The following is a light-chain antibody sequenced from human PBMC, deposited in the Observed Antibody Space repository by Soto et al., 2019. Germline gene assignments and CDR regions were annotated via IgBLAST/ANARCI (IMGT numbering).Light chain of an antibody. CDR3: QQDNSDPPLFT. CDR2: AAS. CDR1: QGISSW. V-gene: IGKV1D-16*02. Sequence: DIQMTQSPSSLSASVGDRVTITCRARQGISSWLAWYQQKPEKAPKSLIYAASSLQSGVPSRFSGSGAATDFTLTISSLQAEDSATYAHQQDNSDPPLFTYGPGTKVDIK. J-gene: IGKJ3*01.